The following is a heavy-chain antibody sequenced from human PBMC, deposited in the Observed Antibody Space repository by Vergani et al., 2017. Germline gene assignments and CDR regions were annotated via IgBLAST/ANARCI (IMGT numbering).Heavy chain of an antibody. CDR2: IYHSGST. Sequence: QVQLQESGPGLVKPSETLSLTCAVSGYSLSSGYYWGWIRQPPGKGLEWIGSIYHSGSTYYNPSLKSRVTISVDTSKNQFSLKLSSVTAADTAVYYCARDTWYYDSSGYYWDWGQGTLVTVSS. D-gene: IGHD3-22*01. J-gene: IGHJ4*02. V-gene: IGHV4-38-2*02. CDR3: ARDTWYYDSSGYYWD. CDR1: GYSLSSGYY.